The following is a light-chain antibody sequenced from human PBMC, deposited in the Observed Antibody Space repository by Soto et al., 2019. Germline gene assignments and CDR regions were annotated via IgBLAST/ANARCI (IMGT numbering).Light chain of an antibody. V-gene: IGKV1-27*01. Sequence: DIQMTQSPSSLSASVGDRVTITCRASKGISNYLAWYQQIPGKVPKLLISAASTLQSGVPSRFSGSGSGTDFTLTISSLQPEVVATYYCQKYTNVPAFGGGTKVEIK. J-gene: IGKJ4*01. CDR3: QKYTNVPA. CDR2: AAS. CDR1: KGISNY.